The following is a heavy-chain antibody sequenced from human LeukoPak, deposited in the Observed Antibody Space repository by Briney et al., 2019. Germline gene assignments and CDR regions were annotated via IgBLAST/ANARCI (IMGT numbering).Heavy chain of an antibody. CDR1: GFTFDDYA. D-gene: IGHD3-22*01. CDR2: ISWNSGSI. V-gene: IGHV3-9*01. Sequence: GRSLRLSCAASGFTFDDYAMHWVRQAPGKGLEWVSGISWNSGSIGYADSVKGRFTISRDNAKNSLYLQMNSLRAEDTALYYCAKDRSTIVVHAFDIWGQGTMVTVSS. CDR3: AKDRSTIVVHAFDI. J-gene: IGHJ3*02.